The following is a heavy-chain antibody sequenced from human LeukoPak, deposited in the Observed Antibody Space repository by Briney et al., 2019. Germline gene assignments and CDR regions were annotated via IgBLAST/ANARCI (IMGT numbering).Heavy chain of an antibody. CDR2: INPSGSSA. V-gene: IGHV1-46*01. CDR3: ARDNSVGETAWWFDP. CDR1: GYTFLHYD. J-gene: IGHJ5*02. Sequence: ASLKVSCKASGYTFLHYDFNWVRQAPGQGLEWMGFINPSGSSAAYAQKFQGRLTMTRDMFTSTDYMELTSLTSDDTAVYYCARDNSVGETAWWFDPWGQGTLVTVSS. D-gene: IGHD1-26*01.